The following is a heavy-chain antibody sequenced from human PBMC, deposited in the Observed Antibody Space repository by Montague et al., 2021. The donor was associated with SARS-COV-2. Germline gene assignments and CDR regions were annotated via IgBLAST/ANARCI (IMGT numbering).Heavy chain of an antibody. CDR2: IYYSGST. V-gene: IGHV4-59*01. CDR3: ARGSGWMGNAFDI. J-gene: IGHJ3*02. CDR1: GGSISSYY. D-gene: IGHD6-19*01. Sequence: SETLSLTCTVSGGSISSYYWSWIRQPPGKGLEWIGYIYYSGSTNYNPSLKSRVTISVDTSKSQFSLKQSSVTAADTAVYYCARGSGWMGNAFDIWGQGTMVTVSS.